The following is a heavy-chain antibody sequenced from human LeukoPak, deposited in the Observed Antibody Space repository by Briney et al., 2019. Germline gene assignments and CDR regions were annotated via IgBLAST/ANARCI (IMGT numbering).Heavy chain of an antibody. Sequence: SETLSLTCTVSGGAISNTSYHWNWVRQPPGKGLEWIGYIFSAGSTNYNPSLKSRVTISLDTSKSQFSLRLTSVTAADTAVYYCARRYGSGSYDKFDYWGQGTLVTVSS. CDR1: GGAISNTSYH. CDR2: IFSAGST. V-gene: IGHV4-61*05. CDR3: ARRYGSGSYDKFDY. J-gene: IGHJ4*02. D-gene: IGHD3-10*01.